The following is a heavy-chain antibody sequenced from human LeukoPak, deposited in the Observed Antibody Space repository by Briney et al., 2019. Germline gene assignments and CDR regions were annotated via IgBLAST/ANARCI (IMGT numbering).Heavy chain of an antibody. J-gene: IGHJ4*02. Sequence: GGSLRLSCIVSGFTLSNYGMPWVRQAPGKGLEWVAISSYDGSNKYYADSVKGRFTISRDNTKNTLYLQMSSLRTEDTAVYYCARRVCSSTTCPSDYWGQGTLVTVSS. CDR2: SSYDGSNK. CDR1: GFTLSNYG. V-gene: IGHV3-30-3*01. CDR3: ARRVCSSTTCPSDY. D-gene: IGHD2-2*01.